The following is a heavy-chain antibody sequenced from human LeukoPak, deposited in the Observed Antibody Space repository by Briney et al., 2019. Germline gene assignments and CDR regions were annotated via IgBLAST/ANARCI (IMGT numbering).Heavy chain of an antibody. J-gene: IGHJ4*02. D-gene: IGHD3-22*01. Sequence: PGGSLRLSCAASGFTFSSYTMSWVRQAPGKGLEWVSAISGSGGNTYYADSVKGRLTISRDNSNNTLFLQMNSLRAEDTAVYYCAKAGMGYYDSGSYYDWGQGTLVTVSS. CDR1: GFTFSSYT. CDR3: AKAGMGYYDSGSYYD. V-gene: IGHV3-23*01. CDR2: ISGSGGNT.